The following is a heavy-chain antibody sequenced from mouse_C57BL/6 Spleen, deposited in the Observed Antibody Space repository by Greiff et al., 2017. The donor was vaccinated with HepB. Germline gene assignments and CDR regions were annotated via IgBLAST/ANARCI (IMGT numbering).Heavy chain of an antibody. D-gene: IGHD2-3*01. CDR1: GYTFTSYW. V-gene: IGHV1-52*01. CDR2: IDPSDSET. CDR3: ARLDGYYDY. J-gene: IGHJ2*01. Sequence: VQLQQSGAELVRPGSSVKLSCKASGYTFTSYWMHWVKQRPIQGLEWIGNIDPSDSETHYNQKFKDKATLTVDKSSSTAYMQLSSLTSEEAAVYYCARLDGYYDYWGQGTTLTVSS.